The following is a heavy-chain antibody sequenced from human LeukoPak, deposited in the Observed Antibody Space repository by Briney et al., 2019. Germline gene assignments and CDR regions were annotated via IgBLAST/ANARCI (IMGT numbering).Heavy chain of an antibody. V-gene: IGHV1-2*02. CDR1: GYTFSDYY. D-gene: IGHD2-21*01. CDR3: AVVVIGREWWFDP. J-gene: IGHJ5*02. Sequence: ASVKVSCKASGYTFSDYYIHWVRQAPGQGLEYMGWISPKNGGTKYAQNFQGRVTMTRDTSISTMYMELRSLTSDDTAVYYCAVVVIGREWWFDPWGQGTLVTVSS. CDR2: ISPKNGGT.